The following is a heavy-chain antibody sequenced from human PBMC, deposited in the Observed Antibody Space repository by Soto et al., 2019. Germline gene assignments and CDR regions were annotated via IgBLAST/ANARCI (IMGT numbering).Heavy chain of an antibody. J-gene: IGHJ2*01. Sequence: QVQLVESGGGVVQPGRSLRLSCAASGFTFSSYAMRWVRQAPGKGLEWVAVISYDGSNKYYADSVKGRFTISRDNSKNTLYLHMNRLRAEDTAVYYCAREMVVLSSYGRGYFDLWGRGTLVTVSS. CDR3: AREMVVLSSYGRGYFDL. D-gene: IGHD5-18*01. CDR2: ISYDGSNK. V-gene: IGHV3-30-3*01. CDR1: GFTFSSYA.